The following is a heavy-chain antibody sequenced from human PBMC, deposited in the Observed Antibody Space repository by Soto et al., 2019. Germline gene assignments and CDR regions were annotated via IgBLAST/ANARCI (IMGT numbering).Heavy chain of an antibody. V-gene: IGHV4-31*03. CDR2: IYYSGST. D-gene: IGHD3-9*01. CDR1: GGSISSGGYY. J-gene: IGHJ3*02. CDR3: ARDRWDFVRYFAPLGEHHAFDI. Sequence: QVQLQESGPGLVKPSQTLSLTCTVSGGSISSGGYYWSWIRQHPGKGLEWIGYIYYSGSTYYNPSLQSRVTISVDTSKNEVSLKLSSVTAADTAVYYSARDRWDFVRYFAPLGEHHAFDIWGQGTMVTVSS.